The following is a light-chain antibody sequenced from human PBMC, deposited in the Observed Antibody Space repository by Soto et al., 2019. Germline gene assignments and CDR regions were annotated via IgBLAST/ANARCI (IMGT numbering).Light chain of an antibody. V-gene: IGLV2-14*01. CDR3: SSYGRGSTYV. CDR2: EVA. CDR1: SSDVGGYNF. J-gene: IGLJ1*01. Sequence: QSALTQPASVSGSPGQSITISCTGTSSDVGGYNFVSWYQQHPYKAPKLMIYEVANRPSGVSNRFSGSKSGNTASLTISGLQAEDEADYYCSSYGRGSTYVFGTGTKVTVL.